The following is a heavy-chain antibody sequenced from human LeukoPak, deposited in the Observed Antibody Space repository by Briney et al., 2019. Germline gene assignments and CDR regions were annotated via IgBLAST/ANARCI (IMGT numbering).Heavy chain of an antibody. CDR3: ARYGSTYYYYMDV. CDR1: GFTFSSYW. J-gene: IGHJ6*03. D-gene: IGHD4-17*01. Sequence: GGSLRLSCAASGFTFSSYWMSWVRQAPGKGLEWVANIKQDGNEKYYVDSVKGRFTISRDNAKNSLYLQMNSLRAEDTAVYYCARYGSTYYYYMDVWGKGTTVTVSS. V-gene: IGHV3-7*01. CDR2: IKQDGNEK.